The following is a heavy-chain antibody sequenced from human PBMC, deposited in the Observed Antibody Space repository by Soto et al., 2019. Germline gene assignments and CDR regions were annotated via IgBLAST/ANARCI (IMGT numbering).Heavy chain of an antibody. CDR1: EFTFSSYA. V-gene: IGHV3-23*01. J-gene: IGHJ3*01. D-gene: IGHD6-19*01. CDR3: AKSTIVAAGTGPFDL. Sequence: EVQLLESGGGLVQPGGSLRLSCAASEFTFSSYAMNWVRQAPGKGLEWVSSISGSGDSTNYADSVKGRFSISRDNFRNTLYLQMDSLRVEDTAVYYCAKSTIVAAGTGPFDLWGQGTMVTVSS. CDR2: ISGSGDST.